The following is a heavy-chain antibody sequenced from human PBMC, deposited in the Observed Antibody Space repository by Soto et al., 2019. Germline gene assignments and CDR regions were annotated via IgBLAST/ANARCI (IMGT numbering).Heavy chain of an antibody. CDR3: AIGASGFGEIFPNY. Sequence: EVQLVESGGGLVQPGGSLRLSCAASGFTVSSNYMSWVRQAPGKGLEWVAVIYSGGSTYYAASVKGSFTISRDNYKNTLYLQMNSLRADDTAVYYCAIGASGFGEIFPNYWGKGTLVTVSS. V-gene: IGHV3-66*01. CDR2: IYSGGST. CDR1: GFTVSSNY. J-gene: IGHJ4*02. D-gene: IGHD3-10*01.